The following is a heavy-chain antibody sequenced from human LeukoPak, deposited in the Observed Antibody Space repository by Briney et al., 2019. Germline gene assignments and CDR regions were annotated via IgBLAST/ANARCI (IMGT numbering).Heavy chain of an antibody. V-gene: IGHV3-23*01. CDR3: AKDTRLSGYYTAFDY. CDR1: GFTFSSYA. J-gene: IGHJ4*02. D-gene: IGHD3-9*01. CDR2: INGSGGST. Sequence: GGSLRLSCAPSGFTFSSYAMSWVRQAPGKGLEWVSAINGSGGSTYYADSVKGRFTISRDNSKHTLYLQMNSLRAEDTVGYYCAKDTRLSGYYTAFDYWGQGTLVTVSS.